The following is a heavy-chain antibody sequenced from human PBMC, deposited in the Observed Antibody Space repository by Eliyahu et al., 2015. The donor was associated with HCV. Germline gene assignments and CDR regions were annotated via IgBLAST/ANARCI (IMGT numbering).Heavy chain of an antibody. D-gene: IGHD3-10*01. Sequence: QVQLQESGPGLVKPSETLSLTCTVSGGSISSYYWSWIRQPPGKGLEWIGDIYFRGSTNYNTSLKSRVTISVDTSKNHFSLKLSSVTAADTAVYYCARVITMLRGVYGDAFDLWGQGTMVTVSS. CDR1: GGSISSYY. CDR3: ARVITMLRGVYGDAFDL. CDR2: IYFRGST. J-gene: IGHJ3*01. V-gene: IGHV4-59*01.